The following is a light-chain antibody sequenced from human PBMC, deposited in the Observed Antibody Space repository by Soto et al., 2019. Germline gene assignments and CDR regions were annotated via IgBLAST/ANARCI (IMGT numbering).Light chain of an antibody. CDR3: QHYNSYSEA. CDR1: QTISRN. CDR2: AAS. Sequence: GDIVTIPFRASQTISRNLNWYQQKPGKAPKLLIYAASSLQSGVPSRFSGSGSGTEFTLTISSLQPDDFATYYCQHYNSYSEAFGQGTKVDIK. J-gene: IGKJ1*01. V-gene: IGKV1-39*01.